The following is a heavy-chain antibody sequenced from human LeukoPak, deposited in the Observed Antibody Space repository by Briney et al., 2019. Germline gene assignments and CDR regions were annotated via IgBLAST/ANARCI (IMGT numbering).Heavy chain of an antibody. D-gene: IGHD3-16*02. J-gene: IGHJ4*02. CDR2: ISDSGST. CDR1: GASFNSYY. Sequence: SETLSLTCTVSGASFNSYYWNWIRQPPGKGLEWIGYISDSGSTDYNPSLKSRATLSLDTSKNQFSLRLTSVTAADTAVYYCARGSSLRLGDLSSFRDFDYWGQGTLVTVSS. CDR3: ARGSSLRLGDLSSFRDFDY. V-gene: IGHV4-59*01.